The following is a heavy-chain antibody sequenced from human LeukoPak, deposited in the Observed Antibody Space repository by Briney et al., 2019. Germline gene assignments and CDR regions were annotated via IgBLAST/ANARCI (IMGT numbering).Heavy chain of an antibody. D-gene: IGHD5-18*01. Sequence: TGGSLRLSCAASGFTFDDYAMHWVRQGRGKGLEWVSLISGDGGITYYADSVRGRFTISRDNSKNSLYLQMNSLRTEDTALYYCAKDIGGYSFAADYWGQGTLVTVSS. V-gene: IGHV3-43*02. CDR2: ISGDGGIT. CDR1: GFTFDDYA. J-gene: IGHJ4*02. CDR3: AKDIGGYSFAADY.